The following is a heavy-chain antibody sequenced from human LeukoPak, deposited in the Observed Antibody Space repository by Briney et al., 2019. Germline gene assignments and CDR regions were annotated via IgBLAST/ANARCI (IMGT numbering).Heavy chain of an antibody. Sequence: GGSLRLSCAASGFTFSSYGMHWVRQAPGKGLEWVAVIWYDGSNKYYADSVKGRFTISRDNSKNTLYLQMNSLRAEDTAVCYCARDSPTVPFDYWGQGTLVTVSS. CDR1: GFTFSSYG. J-gene: IGHJ4*02. V-gene: IGHV3-33*01. D-gene: IGHD4-17*01. CDR3: ARDSPTVPFDY. CDR2: IWYDGSNK.